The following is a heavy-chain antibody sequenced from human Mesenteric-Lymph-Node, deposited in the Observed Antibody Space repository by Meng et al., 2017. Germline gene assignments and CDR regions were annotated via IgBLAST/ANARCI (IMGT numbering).Heavy chain of an antibody. CDR1: GFSFSSYR. CDR2: IKHDDGSDE. CDR3: ARSRIAEGHHSGYYYYGMDV. J-gene: IGHJ6*02. D-gene: IGHD6-13*01. V-gene: IGHV3-7*01. Sequence: GGSLRLSCAASGFSFSSYRMSWVRQAPGKGLEWVANIKHDDGSDEFYVDSVKGRFTISRDNAKNSLYLQMNSLRAEDTAVYYCARSRIAEGHHSGYYYYGMDVWGQGTTVTVSS.